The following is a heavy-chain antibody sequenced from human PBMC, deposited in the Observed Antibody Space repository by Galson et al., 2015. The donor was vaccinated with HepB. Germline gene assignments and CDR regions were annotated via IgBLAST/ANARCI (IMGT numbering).Heavy chain of an antibody. J-gene: IGHJ6*02. CDR3: ARLGHEGFHYYGMDV. Sequence: QSGAEVKKSGESLKISCKASGYSFRNYWIGWVRQMPGKGLECMGIIYPGDSETRYSPSFQGQVTLSADKSTNTAYLQWSSLKASDTAMYYCARLGHEGFHYYGMDVWGQGTTVTVSS. D-gene: IGHD2/OR15-2a*01. CDR1: GYSFRNYW. V-gene: IGHV5-51*01. CDR2: IYPGDSET.